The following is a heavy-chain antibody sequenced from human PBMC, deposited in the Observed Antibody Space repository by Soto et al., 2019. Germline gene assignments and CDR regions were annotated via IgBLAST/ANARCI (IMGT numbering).Heavy chain of an antibody. CDR3: ARDPGAYYYDSSGFDY. J-gene: IGHJ4*02. V-gene: IGHV3-33*01. D-gene: IGHD3-22*01. CDR1: GFTFSSYG. CDR2: IWYDGSNK. Sequence: PVGSLRLSCAASGFTFSSYGMHWVRQAPGKGLEWVAVIWYDGSNKYYADSVKGRFTISRDNSKNTLYLQMNSLRAEDTAVYYCARDPGAYYYDSSGFDYWGQGTLVTVSS.